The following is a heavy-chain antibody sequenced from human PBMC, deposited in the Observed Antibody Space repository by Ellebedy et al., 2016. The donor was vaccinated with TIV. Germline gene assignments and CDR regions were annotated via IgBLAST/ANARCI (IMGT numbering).Heavy chain of an antibody. J-gene: IGHJ4*02. CDR2: ISSSSSYI. CDR3: ARYCSSTSCLFDY. V-gene: IGHV3-21*01. CDR1: GFTFSSYS. Sequence: GESLKISCAASGFTFSSYSMNWVRQAPGKGLEWVSSISSSSSYIYYADSVKGRFTISRDNAKNTLYLQMNSLRAEDTAVYYCARYCSSTSCLFDYWGQGTLVTVSS. D-gene: IGHD2-2*01.